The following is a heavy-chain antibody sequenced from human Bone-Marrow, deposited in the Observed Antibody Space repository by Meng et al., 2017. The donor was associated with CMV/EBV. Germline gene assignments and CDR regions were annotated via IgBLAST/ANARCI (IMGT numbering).Heavy chain of an antibody. CDR1: GYTFTSYD. J-gene: IGHJ6*02. V-gene: IGHV1-8*01. CDR2: MNPNSGNT. Sequence: ASVKVSCKASGYTFTSYDINWVRQATGQGLEWMGWMNPNSGNTGYAQKFQGRVTMTTDTSTSTAYMELRSLRSDDTAVYYCARDPRSGGMDVWGQGTTVTVSS. CDR3: ARDPRSGGMDV.